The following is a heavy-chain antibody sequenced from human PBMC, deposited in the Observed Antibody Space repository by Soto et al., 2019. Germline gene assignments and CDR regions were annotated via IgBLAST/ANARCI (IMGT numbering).Heavy chain of an antibody. V-gene: IGHV4-34*01. CDR3: ARMGYCSGGRCSPHY. D-gene: IGHD2-15*01. J-gene: IGHJ4*02. CDR1: GGSFSGYY. CDR2: INHSGST. Sequence: QVQLQQWGAGLLKPSETLSLTCAVYGGSFSGYYWSWIRQPPGKGLEWIGEINHSGSTNYNPSLKSRVTISVDTSKNQFSLKLSSVTAADTAVYYCARMGYCSGGRCSPHYWGQGTLVTVSS.